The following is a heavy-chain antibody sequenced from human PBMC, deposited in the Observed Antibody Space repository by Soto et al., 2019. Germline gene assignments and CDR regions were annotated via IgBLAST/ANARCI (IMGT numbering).Heavy chain of an antibody. CDR3: ARRERYYGSPGWFDP. J-gene: IGHJ5*02. Sequence: SETLSLTCTVSGGSINDFAYYWGWIRQPPGKGLEWIGTVYYNENTYYNPSLKSRVTISVDTAKNQFSLNLRSVTAADTAMYFCARRERYYGSPGWFDPWGQGTLVTVSS. CDR1: GGSINDFAYY. D-gene: IGHD3-16*01. CDR2: VYYNENT. V-gene: IGHV4-39*01.